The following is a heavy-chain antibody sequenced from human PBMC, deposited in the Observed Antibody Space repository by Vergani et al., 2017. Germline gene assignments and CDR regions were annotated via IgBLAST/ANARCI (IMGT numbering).Heavy chain of an antibody. CDR2: INHSGST. D-gene: IGHD2-2*01. Sequence: QVQLQQWGAGLLKPSETLSLTCAVYGGSFSGYYWSWIRQPPGKGLEWIGEINHSGSTNYNPSLKSRVTISVDTSKNQFSLKLSSVTAADTAVYYCARVGQIVVVPAATKVFDYWGQGTLVTVSS. V-gene: IGHV4-34*01. CDR3: ARVGQIVVVPAATKVFDY. CDR1: GGSFSGYY. J-gene: IGHJ4*02.